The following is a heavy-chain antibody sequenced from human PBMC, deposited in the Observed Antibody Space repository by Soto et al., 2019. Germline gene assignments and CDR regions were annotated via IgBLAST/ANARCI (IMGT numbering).Heavy chain of an antibody. Sequence: SVKVSCKXSGGTFSSFGISWVRQAPGQGLEWMGGIIPVFGRPNYAQRFRGRLTITADESTNTSYMELIDLTSEDTAVYYCAREASGYDFWGQGTQVTVSS. V-gene: IGHV1-69*13. CDR3: AREASGYDF. D-gene: IGHD5-12*01. J-gene: IGHJ1*01. CDR2: IIPVFGRP. CDR1: GGTFSSFG.